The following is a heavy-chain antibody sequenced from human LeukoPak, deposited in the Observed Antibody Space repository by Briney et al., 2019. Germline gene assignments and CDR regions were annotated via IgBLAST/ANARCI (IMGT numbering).Heavy chain of an antibody. D-gene: IGHD4-17*01. CDR3: ASDSTVTTFDH. Sequence: GGSLRLSCAASGFVFSDYSMNWVRQAPGKGLEWVSNIRGSGSGSGSGMYYADSVKGRFTIFRDNAKNSLYLQMNSLRAEDTAVYYCASDSTVTTFDHWGQGTLVTVSS. CDR1: GFVFSDYS. CDR2: IRGSGSGSGSGM. V-gene: IGHV3-48*04. J-gene: IGHJ5*02.